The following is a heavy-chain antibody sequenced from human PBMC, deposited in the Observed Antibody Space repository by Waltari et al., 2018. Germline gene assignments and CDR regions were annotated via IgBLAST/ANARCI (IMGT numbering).Heavy chain of an antibody. CDR1: GGSISSGSYY. V-gene: IGHV4-61*02. CDR3: AREGIPYSSGWFDY. J-gene: IGHJ4*02. CDR2: IYTSGST. Sequence: QVQLQESGPGLVKPSQTLSLTCTVSGGSISSGSYYWRWLRQPAGKGLEWIGRIYTSGSTNYNPSLKSRVTISVDTSKNQFSLKLSSVTAADTAVYYCAREGIPYSSGWFDYWGQGTLVTVSS. D-gene: IGHD6-19*01.